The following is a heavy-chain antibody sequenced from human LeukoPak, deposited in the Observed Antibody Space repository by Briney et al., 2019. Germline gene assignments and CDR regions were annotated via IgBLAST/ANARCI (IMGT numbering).Heavy chain of an antibody. CDR3: ARGYLVGLYGGNSEFGY. J-gene: IGHJ4*02. V-gene: IGHV1-2*02. Sequence: ASVKVSCKASGYTFTGYYMHWVRQAPGQGLEWMGLINPNSGGTNYAQKFQGRVTMTRDTSISTAYMELSRLRSDDTAVYYCARGYLVGLYGGNSEFGYWGQGTLVTVSS. CDR2: INPNSGGT. D-gene: IGHD4-23*01. CDR1: GYTFTGYY.